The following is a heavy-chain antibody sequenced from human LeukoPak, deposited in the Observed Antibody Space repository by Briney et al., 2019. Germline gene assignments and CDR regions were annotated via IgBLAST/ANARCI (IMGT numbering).Heavy chain of an antibody. CDR2: IYYSGST. V-gene: IGHV4-59*01. Sequence: SETLSLTCTVSGGSISTYYWSWIRQPPGKGLEWIGNIYYSGSTNYNPSLKSRVTISVDTSKNQFSLKLSSVTAADTAVYYCARGIRGVVLFDYWGQGTLVTVSS. CDR1: GGSISTYY. CDR3: ARGIRGVVLFDY. D-gene: IGHD2-15*01. J-gene: IGHJ4*02.